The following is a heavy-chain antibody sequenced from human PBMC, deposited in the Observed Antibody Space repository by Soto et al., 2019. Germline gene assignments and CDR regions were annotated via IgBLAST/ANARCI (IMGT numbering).Heavy chain of an antibody. CDR3: ARDLNVWEQLVPYFDY. V-gene: IGHV3-21*01. CDR1: GFTFSSYS. Sequence: EVQLVESGGGLVKPGGSLRLSCAASGFTFSSYSMNWVRQAPGKGLEWVSSISSSSSYIYYAGSVKGRFTISRDNAKNSLYLQMNSLRAEDTAVYYCARDLNVWEQLVPYFDYWGQGTLVTVSS. CDR2: ISSSSSYI. D-gene: IGHD6-6*01. J-gene: IGHJ4*02.